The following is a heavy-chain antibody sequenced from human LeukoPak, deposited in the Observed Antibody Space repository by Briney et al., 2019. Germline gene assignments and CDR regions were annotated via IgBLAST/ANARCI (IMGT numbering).Heavy chain of an antibody. J-gene: IGHJ5*02. CDR1: GGSISSYY. V-gene: IGHV4-59*01. CDR3: ARDQTDIAAAGKNWFDP. CDR2: IYYSGST. Sequence: SETLSLTCTVSGGSISSYYWSWIRQPPGKGLEWIGYIYYSGSTNYKPSLKSRVTISVDTSRNQFSLKLSSVTAADTAVYYCARDQTDIAAAGKNWFDPWGQGTLVTVSS. D-gene: IGHD6-13*01.